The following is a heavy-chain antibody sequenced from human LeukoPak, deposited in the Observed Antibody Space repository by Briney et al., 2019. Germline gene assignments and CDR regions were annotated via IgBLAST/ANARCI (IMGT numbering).Heavy chain of an antibody. CDR2: IYHSGST. J-gene: IGHJ4*02. CDR1: GGSISSSNW. CDR3: ARDSLMVRGTYDY. V-gene: IGHV4-4*02. D-gene: IGHD3-10*01. Sequence: SETLSLTCAVSGGSISSSNWWSWVRQPPGKGLEWIGEIYHSGSTNYNPSLKSRVTISVDKSKNQFSLKLSSVTAADTAVYYCARDSLMVRGTYDYWGQGTLVTVSS.